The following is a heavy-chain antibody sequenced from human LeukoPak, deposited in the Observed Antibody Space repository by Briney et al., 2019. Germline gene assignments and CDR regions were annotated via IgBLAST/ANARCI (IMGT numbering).Heavy chain of an antibody. CDR3: ARDGSIAARSSYFDY. Sequence: PGGSLRLSCAASGFTVSSNYMSWVRQAPGKGLEWVSVIYSGGSTYYADSVKGRFTISRDNSKNTLYLQMNSLRAEDTAVYYCARDGSIAARSSYFDYWGQGTLVTVSS. CDR1: GFTVSSNY. D-gene: IGHD6-6*01. CDR2: IYSGGST. V-gene: IGHV3-66*01. J-gene: IGHJ4*02.